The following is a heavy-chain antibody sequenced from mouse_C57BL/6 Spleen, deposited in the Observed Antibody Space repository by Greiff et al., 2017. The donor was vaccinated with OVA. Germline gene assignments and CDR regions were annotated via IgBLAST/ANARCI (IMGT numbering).Heavy chain of an antibody. CDR2: IDPENGDT. CDR3: TTNGDSNWYFDY. CDR1: GFNIKDDY. J-gene: IGHJ2*01. Sequence: EVQGVESGAELVRPGASVKLSCTASGFNIKDDYMHWVKQRPEQGLEWIGWIDPENGDTEYASKFQGKATITADTSSNTAYLQLSSLTSEDTAVYYCTTNGDSNWYFDYWGQGTTLTVSS. D-gene: IGHD2-5*01. V-gene: IGHV14-4*01.